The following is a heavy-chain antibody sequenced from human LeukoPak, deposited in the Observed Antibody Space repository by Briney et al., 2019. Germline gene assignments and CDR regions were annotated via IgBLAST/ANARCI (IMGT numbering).Heavy chain of an antibody. J-gene: IGHJ6*03. Sequence: SVKVSCKASGGTFSSYTISWVRQAPGQGLEWRGRIIPILGIANYAQKFQGRVTITADKSTSTAYMELSSLRSEDTAVYYCARDLGVVSYYYYMDVWGKGTAVTVSS. CDR1: GGTFSSYT. V-gene: IGHV1-69*04. CDR2: IIPILGIA. D-gene: IGHD3-3*01. CDR3: ARDLGVVSYYYYMDV.